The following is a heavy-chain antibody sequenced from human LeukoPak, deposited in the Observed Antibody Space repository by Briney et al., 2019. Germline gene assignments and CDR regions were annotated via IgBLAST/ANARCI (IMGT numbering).Heavy chain of an antibody. J-gene: IGHJ4*02. Sequence: PGGSLRLSCVVSGFTFSTCAMNWVRQSPGKGLEWVSAISGSGDTSSYADSVQGRFTISIDNANHTLVLPMNNLRGEDTAVYYCASGLRSDTSSWYGDYWGQGILVTVPS. CDR2: ISGSGDTS. CDR3: ASGLRSDTSSWYGDY. V-gene: IGHV3-23*01. CDR1: GFTFSTCA. D-gene: IGHD6-13*01.